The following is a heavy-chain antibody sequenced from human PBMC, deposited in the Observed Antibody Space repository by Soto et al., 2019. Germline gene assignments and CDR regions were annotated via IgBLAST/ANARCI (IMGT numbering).Heavy chain of an antibody. V-gene: IGHV1-69*06. CDR3: ASSIAARPYYYYGMDV. J-gene: IGHJ6*02. D-gene: IGHD6-6*01. CDR2: IIPIFGTA. Sequence: SVKVSCKASGGTFSSYAISWVRQAPGQGLEWMGGIIPIFGTANYAQKFQGRVTITADKSTSTAYMELSSLRSEDTAVHYCASSIAARPYYYYGMDVWGQGTTVTVSS. CDR1: GGTFSSYA.